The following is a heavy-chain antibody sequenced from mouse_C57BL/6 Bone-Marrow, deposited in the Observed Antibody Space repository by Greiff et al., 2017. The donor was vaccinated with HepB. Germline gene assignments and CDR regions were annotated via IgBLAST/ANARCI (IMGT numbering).Heavy chain of an antibody. V-gene: IGHV1-64*01. J-gene: IGHJ2*01. D-gene: IGHD1-1*01. CDR2: IHPNSGST. CDR3: ARGRFTTVVEGY. Sequence: VQLQQPGAELVKPGASVKLSCKASGYTFTSYWLHWVKQRLGQGLEWIGMIHPNSGSTNYNEKFKSKATLTVDKSSSTAYMQLSSLTSEDSAVYYCARGRFTTVVEGYWGQGTTLTVSS. CDR1: GYTFTSYW.